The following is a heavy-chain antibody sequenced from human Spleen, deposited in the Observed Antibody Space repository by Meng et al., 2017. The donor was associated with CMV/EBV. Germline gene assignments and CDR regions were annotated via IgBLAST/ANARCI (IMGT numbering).Heavy chain of an antibody. CDR3: AHTPPYIVVVPANWFDP. J-gene: IGHJ5*02. Sequence: SLRTSGVCVGWIRQPPGKALEWLALIYWNDDKRYSPSLKSRLTITKDTSKNQVVLTMTNMDPVDTATYYCAHTPPYIVVVPANWFDPWGQGTLVTVSS. V-gene: IGHV2-5*01. CDR2: IYWNDDK. D-gene: IGHD2-2*01. CDR1: SLRTSGVC.